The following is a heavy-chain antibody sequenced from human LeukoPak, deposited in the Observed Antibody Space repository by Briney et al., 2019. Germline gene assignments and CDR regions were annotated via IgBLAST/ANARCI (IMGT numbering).Heavy chain of an antibody. CDR2: IDPSDSYT. CDR1: GYSFTSYW. Sequence: GESLKISCKGSGYSFTSYWITWVRQMPGKGLEWMGRIDPSDSYTNYSPSFQGHVTISAGKSISTAYLQWSSLKASDTAMYYCATVTTIYYYYGMDVWGQGTTVTVSS. J-gene: IGHJ6*02. CDR3: ATVTTIYYYYGMDV. V-gene: IGHV5-10-1*01. D-gene: IGHD4-17*01.